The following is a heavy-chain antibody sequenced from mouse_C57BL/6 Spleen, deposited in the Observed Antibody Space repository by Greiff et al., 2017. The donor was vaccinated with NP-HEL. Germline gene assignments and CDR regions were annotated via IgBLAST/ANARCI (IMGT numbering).Heavy chain of an antibody. J-gene: IGHJ2*01. D-gene: IGHD4-1*01. CDR1: GYTFTSYW. Sequence: QVQLKESGAELVKPGASVKMSCKASGYTFTSYWITWVKQRPGQGLEWIGDIYPGSGSTNYNEKFKSKATLTVDTSSSTAYMQLSSLTSEDSAGYYGARGGNCHDDWGQGTTLTVSS. CDR3: ARGGNCHDD. CDR2: IYPGSGST. V-gene: IGHV1-55*01.